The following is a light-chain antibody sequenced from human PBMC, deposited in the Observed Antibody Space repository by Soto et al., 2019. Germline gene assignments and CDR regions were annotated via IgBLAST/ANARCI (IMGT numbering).Light chain of an antibody. CDR2: GNS. CDR1: SSNIGAGYD. V-gene: IGLV1-40*01. J-gene: IGLJ1*01. CDR3: QSYDSSLRGV. Sequence: VLTQPPSVSGAPGQRVTISCTGSSSNIGAGYDVHWYQQLPGTAPKLLIYGNSDRPSGVPDRFSGSKSGTSASLAITGLQAEDEADYYCQSYDSSLRGVFGTGTKLTVL.